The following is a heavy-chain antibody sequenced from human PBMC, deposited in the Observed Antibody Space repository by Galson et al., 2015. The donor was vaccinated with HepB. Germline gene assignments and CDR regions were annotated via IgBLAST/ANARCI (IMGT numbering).Heavy chain of an antibody. CDR2: MNPNSGNT. CDR1: GYTFTSYD. J-gene: IGHJ6*02. V-gene: IGHV1-8*01. Sequence: SVKVSCKASGYTFTSYDINWVRQAPGQGLEWMGWMNPNSGNTGYAQKFQGRVTMTRNTSISTAYMELSSLRSEDTAVYYCARSRVGEDIVVVPAAYGMDVWGQGTTVTVSS. D-gene: IGHD2-2*01. CDR3: ARSRVGEDIVVVPAAYGMDV.